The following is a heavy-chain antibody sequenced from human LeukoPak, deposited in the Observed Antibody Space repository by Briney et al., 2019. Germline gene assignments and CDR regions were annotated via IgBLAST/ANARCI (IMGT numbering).Heavy chain of an antibody. CDR1: GFTFSDYY. D-gene: IGHD6-13*01. Sequence: GGSLRLSCAASGFTFSDYYMSRIRQAPGKGLEWVSYISISTTYTNYADSVKGRFTISRDNARNSLYLQMNNLKADDTAVYYCARDRPSGSGWYDYWGQGTLVTVSS. CDR3: ARDRPSGSGWYDY. CDR2: ISISTTYT. V-gene: IGHV3-11*06. J-gene: IGHJ4*02.